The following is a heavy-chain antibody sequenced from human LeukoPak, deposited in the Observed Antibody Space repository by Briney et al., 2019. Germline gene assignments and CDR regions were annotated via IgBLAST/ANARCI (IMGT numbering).Heavy chain of an antibody. Sequence: TAGGSLRLSCAASGFTFSSYSMNWVRQAPGKGLEWVSSISSSSSYIYYADSVKGRFTISRDNAKNSLYLQMNSLRAEDTAVYYCARVGPWVNPDYYYHYMDVWGKGTTVTVSS. J-gene: IGHJ6*03. CDR2: ISSSSSYI. D-gene: IGHD1-14*01. CDR1: GFTFSSYS. CDR3: ARVGPWVNPDYYYHYMDV. V-gene: IGHV3-21*01.